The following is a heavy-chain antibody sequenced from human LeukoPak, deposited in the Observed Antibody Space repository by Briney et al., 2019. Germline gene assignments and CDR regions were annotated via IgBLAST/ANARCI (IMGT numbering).Heavy chain of an antibody. CDR1: GFTFSSYG. CDR3: TSLLQGDGMDV. D-gene: IGHD4-11*01. Sequence: GRSLRLSCAASGFTFSSYGMHWVRQAPGKGLEGVAVIWYDGSNTYYADSVKGRFTISRHNSKNTLYLQMSRPIAEDTAVYSCTSLLQGDGMDVWGKGTTVTVSS. V-gene: IGHV3-33*01. J-gene: IGHJ6*04. CDR2: IWYDGSNT.